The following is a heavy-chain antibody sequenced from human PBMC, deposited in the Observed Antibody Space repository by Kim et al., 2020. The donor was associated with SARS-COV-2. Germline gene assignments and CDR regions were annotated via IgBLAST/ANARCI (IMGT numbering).Heavy chain of an antibody. J-gene: IGHJ4*02. CDR1: GFTFSSYW. CDR2: INSDGSIT. Sequence: GGSLRLSCAASGFTFSSYWMHWVRQAPGKGLVWVSHINSDGSITNYADSVKGRFTISRDNAKNTLYLQMNSLRAEDTAVYYCARASFGGNDYWGQGTLVSVSS. V-gene: IGHV3-74*01. CDR3: ARASFGGNDY. D-gene: IGHD1-26*01.